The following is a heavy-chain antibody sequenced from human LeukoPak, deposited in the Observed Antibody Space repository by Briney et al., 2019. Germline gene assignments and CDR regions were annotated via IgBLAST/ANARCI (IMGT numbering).Heavy chain of an antibody. J-gene: IGHJ4*02. D-gene: IGHD3-22*01. CDR3: ASRYYYDSSGYYRY. CDR2: INPNSGGT. V-gene: IGHV1-2*02. Sequence: ASVKVSCKASGYTFTGYYIHWVRQAPGQGLEWMGWINPNSGGTNYAQKFQGRVTMTRDTSISTAYMELSRLRSDDTAVYYCASRYYYDSSGYYRYWGQGTLVTVSS. CDR1: GYTFTGYY.